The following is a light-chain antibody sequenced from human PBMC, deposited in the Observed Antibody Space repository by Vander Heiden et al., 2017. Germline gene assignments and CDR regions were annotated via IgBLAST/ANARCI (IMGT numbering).Light chain of an antibody. Sequence: QSALTQPRSVSGSPGPSVTISCTGTSSDVGGYNYVSWYQQHPGKAPKLMIYDVSKRPSGVPDRFSGSKSGKTASLTISGLQAEDEADYHCCSYAGSYTLVFGGGTKLTVL. CDR2: DVS. CDR3: CSYAGSYTLV. V-gene: IGLV2-11*01. J-gene: IGLJ2*01. CDR1: SSDVGGYNY.